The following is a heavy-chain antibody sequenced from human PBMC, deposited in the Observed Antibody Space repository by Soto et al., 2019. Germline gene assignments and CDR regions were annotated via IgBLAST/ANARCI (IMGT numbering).Heavy chain of an antibody. CDR3: ARDGPRVNWGWGAYYFDY. Sequence: GGSLRLSCAASGFTFSSYSMNWVRQAPGKGLEWVSSISSSSSSYIYYADSVKGRFTISRDNAKNSLYLQMNSLRAEDTAVYYCARDGPRVNWGWGAYYFDYWGQGTLVTVSS. V-gene: IGHV3-21*01. J-gene: IGHJ4*02. CDR1: GFTFSSYS. CDR2: ISSSSSSYI. D-gene: IGHD7-27*01.